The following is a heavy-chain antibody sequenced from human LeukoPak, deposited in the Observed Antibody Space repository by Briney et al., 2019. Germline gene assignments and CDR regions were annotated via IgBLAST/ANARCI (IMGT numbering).Heavy chain of an antibody. CDR3: ARDGSSWSHAFGI. Sequence: ASVKVSCKASGYTFTGYYMHWVRQAPGQGLEWMGWINPNSGGTNYAQKFQGRVTMTRDTSISTAYMELSRLRSDDTAVYYCARDGSSWSHAFGIWGQGTMVTVSS. D-gene: IGHD2-2*01. CDR1: GYTFTGYY. CDR2: INPNSGGT. J-gene: IGHJ3*02. V-gene: IGHV1-2*02.